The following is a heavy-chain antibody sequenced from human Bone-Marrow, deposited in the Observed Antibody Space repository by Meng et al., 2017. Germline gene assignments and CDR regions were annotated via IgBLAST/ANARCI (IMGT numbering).Heavy chain of an antibody. CDR3: ARGRKYYYDSSGYYHYPDFDY. Sequence: GESLKISCKGSGYSFTSYWIGWVRQMPGKGLEWMGIIYPGDSDTRYSPSFQGQVTISADKSISTAYLQWSSLKASDTAMYYCARGRKYYYDSSGYYHYPDFDYWGQGTLVTVSS. CDR1: GYSFTSYW. CDR2: IYPGDSDT. J-gene: IGHJ4*02. D-gene: IGHD3-22*01. V-gene: IGHV5-51*01.